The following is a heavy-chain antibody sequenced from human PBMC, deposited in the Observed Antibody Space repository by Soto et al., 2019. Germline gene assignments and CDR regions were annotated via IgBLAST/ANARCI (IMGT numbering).Heavy chain of an antibody. CDR2: ISWNSGSI. Sequence: GGSLRLSCAASGFTFDDYAMHWVRQAPGKGLEWVSGISWNSGSIGYADSVKGRFTISRDNAKNSLYLQMNSLRAEDTALYYCAVLPFWGDIVVVVAATAAFDIWGQGTMVTVSS. D-gene: IGHD2-15*01. CDR3: AVLPFWGDIVVVVAATAAFDI. J-gene: IGHJ3*02. CDR1: GFTFDDYA. V-gene: IGHV3-9*01.